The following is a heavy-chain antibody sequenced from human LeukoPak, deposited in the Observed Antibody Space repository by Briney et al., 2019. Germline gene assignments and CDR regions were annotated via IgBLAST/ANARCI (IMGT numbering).Heavy chain of an antibody. CDR1: GYTFTDYY. V-gene: IGHV1-2*02. Sequence: ASVKVSCKASGYTFTDYYRHWVRQAPGQGLEWMGWINPDTGVTNCAQKFQGRVTMTRDTSITTAYMELSRLTSDDSAVYYCARDGALDYWGQGTLVTVSS. CDR3: ARDGALDY. J-gene: IGHJ4*02. CDR2: INPDTGVT. D-gene: IGHD3-16*01.